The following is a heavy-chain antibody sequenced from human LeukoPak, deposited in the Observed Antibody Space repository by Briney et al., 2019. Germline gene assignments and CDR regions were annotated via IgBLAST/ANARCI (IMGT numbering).Heavy chain of an antibody. CDR2: VSYDGSNK. CDR3: AKGSYGDY. J-gene: IGHJ4*02. CDR1: RFTFSSYG. D-gene: IGHD4-17*01. Sequence: GGSLRLSCAASRFTFSSYGMHWVRQTPGKGLEWVAVVSYDGSNKYYADFVKGRFTISRDNSKNTLYLQMNSLRAEDTAVYYCAKGSYGDYWGQGTLVTVSS. V-gene: IGHV3-30*18.